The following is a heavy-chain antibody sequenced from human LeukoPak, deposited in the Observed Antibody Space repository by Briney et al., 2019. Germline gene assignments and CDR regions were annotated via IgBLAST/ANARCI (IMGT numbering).Heavy chain of an antibody. V-gene: IGHV1-69*06. CDR1: GGTFSSYA. J-gene: IGHJ4*02. D-gene: IGHD4-23*01. CDR3: ARDSLDYGGNSEDY. Sequence: ASVKVSCKASGGTFSSYAISWVRQAPGQGLEGMGGIIPIFGTANYAQTFQGRVTITADKATSTAYMELSSLRSEDTAVYYCARDSLDYGGNSEDYWGQGTLVTVSS. CDR2: IIPIFGTA.